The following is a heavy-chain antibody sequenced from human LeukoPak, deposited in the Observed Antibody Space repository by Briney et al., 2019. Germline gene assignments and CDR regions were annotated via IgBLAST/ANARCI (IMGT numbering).Heavy chain of an antibody. V-gene: IGHV4-4*07. CDR1: GGSISSYY. Sequence: SETLSLTCTVSGGSISSYYWSWIRQPAGKGLEWIGRIYTSGSTNYNPSLKSRVTMSVDTSKNQFSLKLSSVTAADTAVYYCARETGYKAAAGSNWFDPWGQGTLVTVSS. CDR3: ARETGYKAAAGSNWFDP. CDR2: IYTSGST. D-gene: IGHD6-13*01. J-gene: IGHJ5*02.